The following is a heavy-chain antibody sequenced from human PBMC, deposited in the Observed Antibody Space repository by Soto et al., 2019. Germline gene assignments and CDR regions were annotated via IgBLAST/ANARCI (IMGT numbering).Heavy chain of an antibody. J-gene: IGHJ6*02. D-gene: IGHD3-10*01. CDR1: GFTFSSYS. CDR2: ISSSSSYI. Sequence: GGSLRLSCAVSGFTFSSYSMNWVRQAPGKGLEWVSSISSSSSYIYYADPVKGRFTISRDNAKNSLYLQMNSLRAEDTAVYYCASYLWSKYGMDVWGQGTTVTVSS. V-gene: IGHV3-21*01. CDR3: ASYLWSKYGMDV.